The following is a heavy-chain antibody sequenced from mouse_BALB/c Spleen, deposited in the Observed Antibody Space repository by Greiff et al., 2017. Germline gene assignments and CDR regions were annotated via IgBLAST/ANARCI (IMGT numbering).Heavy chain of an antibody. CDR2: ILPGSGST. Sequence: QVQLQQSGAELMKPGASVKISCKATGYTFSSYWIEWVKQRPGRGLEWIGEILPGSGSTNYNEKFKGKATFTADTSSNTAYMQLSSLTSEDSAVYYCARRGNGNLFAYWGQGTLVTVSA. J-gene: IGHJ3*01. D-gene: IGHD2-1*01. V-gene: IGHV1-9*01. CDR1: GYTFSSYW. CDR3: ARRGNGNLFAY.